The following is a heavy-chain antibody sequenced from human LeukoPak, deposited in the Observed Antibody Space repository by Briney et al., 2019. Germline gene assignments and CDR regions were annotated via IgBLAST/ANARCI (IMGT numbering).Heavy chain of an antibody. J-gene: IGHJ6*03. CDR2: ISYDGNYQ. Sequence: SGGSLSLSCAASGFTFSNYAMHWVRQAPGKGLEWVAVISYDGNYQYYTDSVKGRFTFSRDNSKNTLYLQMNSLTTEDTAVYYCARDLEDLTYYYYYMDVWGKGTTVTVSS. CDR1: GFTFSNYA. V-gene: IGHV3-30*04. CDR3: ARDLEDLTYYYYYMDV. D-gene: IGHD1-1*01.